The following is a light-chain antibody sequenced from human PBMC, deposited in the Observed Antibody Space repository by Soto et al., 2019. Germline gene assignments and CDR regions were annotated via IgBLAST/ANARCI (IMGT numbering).Light chain of an antibody. Sequence: EIVMTQSPAALSVPPGERATLSCRAGQGVTTNFAWYQQKSGQSPRLLIYDVSIRATGVPARFSRTGSETDFTLTISGLHSEDSAVYFCQQYNNWPFSFGQGTRLEIK. CDR2: DVS. CDR1: QGVTTN. CDR3: QQYNNWPFS. V-gene: IGKV3-15*01. J-gene: IGKJ5*01.